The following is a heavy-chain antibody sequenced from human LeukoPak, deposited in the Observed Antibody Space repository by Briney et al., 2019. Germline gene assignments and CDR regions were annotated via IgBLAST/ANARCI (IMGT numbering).Heavy chain of an antibody. V-gene: IGHV3-7*01. CDR3: ARAPGSSSGAFDI. J-gene: IGHJ3*02. CDR1: GFTFSSYW. Sequence: GGSLRLSCAASGFTFSSYWMSWVRQAPGKGLECVANIKQDGSEKYYVDSVKGRFTISRDNAKNSLYLQMNSLRAEDTAVYYCARAPGSSSGAFDIWGQGTMVTVSS. D-gene: IGHD3-10*01. CDR2: IKQDGSEK.